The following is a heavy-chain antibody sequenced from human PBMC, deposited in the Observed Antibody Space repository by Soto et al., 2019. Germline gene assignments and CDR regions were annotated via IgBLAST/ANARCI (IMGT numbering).Heavy chain of an antibody. D-gene: IGHD3-10*01. Sequence: EVQVVETGGGLIQPGGSLRLSCVASGFTVSNNYMSWVRKVPGKGLKWVSLINSAGTPYYADSVKGRFTVSRDTSKNTLYLQMSSLRVEDTAVYFCAREKSARLRGVRYCMDVWGQGTAVTVSS. CDR2: INSAGTP. V-gene: IGHV3-53*02. CDR3: AREKSARLRGVRYCMDV. J-gene: IGHJ6*01. CDR1: GFTVSNNY.